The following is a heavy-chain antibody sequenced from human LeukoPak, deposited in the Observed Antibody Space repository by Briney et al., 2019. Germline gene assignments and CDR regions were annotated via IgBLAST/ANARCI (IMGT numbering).Heavy chain of an antibody. CDR2: ISYDGRNK. CDR1: GFTFSTYA. V-gene: IGHV3-30*01. CDR3: ARGEQPSYYYYYYMDV. D-gene: IGHD1-26*01. Sequence: GGSLRLSCAASGFTFSTYAMHWVRQAPGKGLEWVAVISYDGRNKYYADSVKGRFTISRDNSKNTLYLQMNSLRAEDTAVYYCARGEQPSYYYYYYMDVWGKGTTVTVSS. J-gene: IGHJ6*03.